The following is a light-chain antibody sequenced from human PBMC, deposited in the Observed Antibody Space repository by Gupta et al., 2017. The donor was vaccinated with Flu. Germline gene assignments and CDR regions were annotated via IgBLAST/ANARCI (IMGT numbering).Light chain of an antibody. CDR1: SSDVVSYNL. Sequence: QSALTQPASVSGSPGQSITISCTGTSSDVVSYNLVSWYQQHPGKAPKLMIYEGSKRPSGVSNRFSGSKSGNTASLTISGLQAEDEADYYCCSYAGSSTHYVFGTGTKVTVL. CDR3: CSYAGSSTHYV. CDR2: EGS. J-gene: IGLJ1*01. V-gene: IGLV2-23*01.